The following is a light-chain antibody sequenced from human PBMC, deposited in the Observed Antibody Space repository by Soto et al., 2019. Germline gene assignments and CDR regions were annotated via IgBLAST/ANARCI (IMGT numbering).Light chain of an antibody. CDR3: SSYRSDTTYV. Sequence: QSALTQPASVSGSPGQSITISCTGTSSDVGGYNYVSWYQHHPGKAPKLMIHEVSDRPSGISNRFSGSKSGNTASLTISGLQAEDEADYYCSSYRSDTTYVFADGTKVTVL. J-gene: IGLJ1*01. CDR1: SSDVGGYNY. V-gene: IGLV2-14*01. CDR2: EVS.